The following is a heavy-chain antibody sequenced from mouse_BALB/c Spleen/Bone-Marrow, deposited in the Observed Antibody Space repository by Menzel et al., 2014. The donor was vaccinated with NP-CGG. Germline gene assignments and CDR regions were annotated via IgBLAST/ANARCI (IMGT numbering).Heavy chain of an antibody. CDR2: INPDSSTI. J-gene: IGHJ2*01. D-gene: IGHD2-1*01. CDR3: ARQGYYGKGDY. CDR1: GFDFSRYW. Sequence: EVKLMESGGGLVQPGGSLKLSCAASGFDFSRYWMSWVRQAPGKGLEWIGEINPDSSTINHTPSLKDKFIISRDNAKNTLYLQMSKVRSEDTALYYCARQGYYGKGDYWGQGTTLTVSS. V-gene: IGHV4-1*02.